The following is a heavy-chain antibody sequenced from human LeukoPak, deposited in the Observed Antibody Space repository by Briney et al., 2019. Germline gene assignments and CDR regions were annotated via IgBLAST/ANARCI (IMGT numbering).Heavy chain of an antibody. J-gene: IGHJ4*02. V-gene: IGHV1-3*03. D-gene: IGHD6-19*01. CDR1: GYTFTDYA. Sequence: ASVKVSCKASGYTFTDYALHWVRQAPGQSLEWMGWITTGRGDTQYSQAFQRRITITRGKSASTVSMDLSALRPEDTAVYYCARGGKQWRGGNYFDSWGQGTLVAVSS. CDR3: ARGGKQWRGGNYFDS. CDR2: ITTGRGDT.